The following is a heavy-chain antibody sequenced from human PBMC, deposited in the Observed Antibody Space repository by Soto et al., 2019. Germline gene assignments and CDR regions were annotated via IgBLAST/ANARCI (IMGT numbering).Heavy chain of an antibody. Sequence: LRLSCAASGFTFSSYSMNWVRQAPGKGLEWVSYISSTSSTIYYADSVKGRFTISRDNAKNSLYLQMNSLRDEDTAVYYCARDRRQITIFGVVIIPAFDYWGQGTLVTVSS. CDR1: GFTFSSYS. D-gene: IGHD3-3*01. CDR2: ISSTSSTI. CDR3: ARDRRQITIFGVVIIPAFDY. V-gene: IGHV3-48*02. J-gene: IGHJ4*02.